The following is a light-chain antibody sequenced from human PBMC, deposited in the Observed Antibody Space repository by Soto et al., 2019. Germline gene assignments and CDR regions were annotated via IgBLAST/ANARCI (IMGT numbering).Light chain of an antibody. J-gene: IGKJ4*01. V-gene: IGKV3-11*01. CDR2: DAS. CDR1: QSVGRN. CDR3: QQRSSWPLT. Sequence: EIVLTQSPATLSLSPGERATLSCRASQSVGRNLAWYQHKPGQAPRLLIYDASTGAPGVPARFSGGGSGTDFTLTINTLEPEDFTVYYCQQRSSWPLTFGGGTHVEMK.